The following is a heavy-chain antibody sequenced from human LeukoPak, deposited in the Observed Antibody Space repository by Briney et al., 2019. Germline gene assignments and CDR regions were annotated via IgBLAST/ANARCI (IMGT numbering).Heavy chain of an antibody. V-gene: IGHV1-18*01. CDR3: ARALELRYYYYYGMDV. CDR2: ISAYNGNT. CDR1: GYTFTSYG. Sequence: ASVTVSCKASGYTFTSYGISWVRQAPGQGLEWMGWISAYNGNTNYAQKLQGRVTMTTDTSTSTAYMELRSLRSDDTAVYYCARALELRYYYYYGMDVWGQGTTVTVSS. J-gene: IGHJ6*02. D-gene: IGHD1-26*01.